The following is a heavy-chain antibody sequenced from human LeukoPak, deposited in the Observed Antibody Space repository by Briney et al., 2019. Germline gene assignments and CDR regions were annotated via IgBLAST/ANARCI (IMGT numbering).Heavy chain of an antibody. V-gene: IGHV1-18*04. CDR3: ARGTQAIGSGWYYFDY. CDR2: ISAYNGNT. CDR1: GYTFTSYG. J-gene: IGHJ4*02. D-gene: IGHD6-19*01. Sequence: ASVKVSSTASGYTFTSYGISWVRQAPGQGLEWMGWISAYNGNTNYAQKLQGRVTMTTDTSTSTAYMELRSLRSDDTAVYYCARGTQAIGSGWYYFDYWGQGTLVTVSS.